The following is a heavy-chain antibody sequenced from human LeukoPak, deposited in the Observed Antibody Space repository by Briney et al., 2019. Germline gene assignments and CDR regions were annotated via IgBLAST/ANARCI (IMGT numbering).Heavy chain of an antibody. CDR3: ATDQGGVGY. Sequence: GGSLRLSCAASGFTFSSHEMNWVRQAPGKGLEWVSYISSRATTIYYADSVKGRFTISRDNAKNSLYLQMNSLRAEDTAVYYCATDQGGVGYWGQGTLVTVSS. CDR2: ISSRATTI. CDR1: GFTFSSHE. J-gene: IGHJ4*02. V-gene: IGHV3-48*03. D-gene: IGHD3-16*01.